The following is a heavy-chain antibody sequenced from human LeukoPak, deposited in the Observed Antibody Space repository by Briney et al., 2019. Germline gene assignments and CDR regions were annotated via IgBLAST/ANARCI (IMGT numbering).Heavy chain of an antibody. Sequence: PGGSLRLSCAASGFTFSDYWMHWVRQAPGKGLVWVSRNDTDGSSATYADSVKGRFTISRDNAKNTVYLQMNSLRVEDTGVYSCASALTTVTPHFHYWGQGTLVTVSS. V-gene: IGHV3-74*01. CDR2: NDTDGSSA. CDR1: GFTFSDYW. CDR3: ASALTTVTPHFHY. J-gene: IGHJ4*02. D-gene: IGHD4-17*01.